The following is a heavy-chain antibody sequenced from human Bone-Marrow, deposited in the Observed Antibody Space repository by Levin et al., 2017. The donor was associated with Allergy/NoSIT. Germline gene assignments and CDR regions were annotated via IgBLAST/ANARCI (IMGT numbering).Heavy chain of an antibody. J-gene: IGHJ5*02. CDR1: GFTFSSYA. CDR2: ISYDGSNK. CDR3: ARDPSNSYSSGWYGGLAHNWFDP. Sequence: PAGGSLRLSCAASGFTFSSYAMHWVRQAPGKGLEWVAVISYDGSNKYYADSVKGRFTISRDNSKNTLYLQMNSLRAEDTAVYYCARDPSNSYSSGWYGGLAHNWFDPWGQGTLVTVSS. D-gene: IGHD6-19*01. V-gene: IGHV3-30-3*01.